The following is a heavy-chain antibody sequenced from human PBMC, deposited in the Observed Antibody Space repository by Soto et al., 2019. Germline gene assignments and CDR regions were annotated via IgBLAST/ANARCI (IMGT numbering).Heavy chain of an antibody. Sequence: SGPTLVNPTQTLTLTCTFSGFSLSTSGMCVSWIRQPPGKALEWLALIDWDDDKYYSTSLKTRLTISKDTSKNQVVLTMTNMDPVDTATYYCARIVRSGYSYGYFDYWGQGTLVTVSS. CDR2: IDWDDDK. CDR3: ARIVRSGYSYGYFDY. J-gene: IGHJ4*02. CDR1: GFSLSTSGMC. V-gene: IGHV2-70*01. D-gene: IGHD5-18*01.